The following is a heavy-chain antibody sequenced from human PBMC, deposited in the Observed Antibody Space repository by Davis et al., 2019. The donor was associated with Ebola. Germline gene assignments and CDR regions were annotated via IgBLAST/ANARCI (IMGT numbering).Heavy chain of an antibody. CDR2: INPNNGDT. J-gene: IGHJ5*02. V-gene: IGHV1-2*02. Sequence: ASVKVSCKASGYTFTDSYIHWVRQAPGQGLEYMGWINPNNGDTYYAPKFQGRVTLTRDTSISTAFIELSGLTSDDTADYYCARDLTGITCCSWGQGTLVTVSS. CDR3: ARDLTGITCCS. D-gene: IGHD2-2*01. CDR1: GYTFTDSY.